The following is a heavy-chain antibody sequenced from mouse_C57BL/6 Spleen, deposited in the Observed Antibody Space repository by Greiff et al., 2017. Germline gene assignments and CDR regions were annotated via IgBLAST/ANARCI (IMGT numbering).Heavy chain of an antibody. J-gene: IGHJ3*01. D-gene: IGHD2-1*01. CDR2: IYPSDSET. V-gene: IGHV1-61*01. CDR3: ATLLSYGNSPCFAY. CDR1: GYTFTSYW. Sequence: VQLQQPGAELVRPGSSVKLSCKASGYTFTSYWMDWVKQRPGQGLEWIGNIYPSDSETHYNPKFKDKATLTVDKSSSTAYMQLSSRTSEDSAVYYCATLLSYGNSPCFAYWGQGTLVTVSA.